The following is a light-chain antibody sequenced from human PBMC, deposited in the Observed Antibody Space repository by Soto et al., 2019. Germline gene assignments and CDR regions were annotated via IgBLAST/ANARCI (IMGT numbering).Light chain of an antibody. Sequence: QSALTQPASVSGSPGQSITISCTGTSNDVGGYNYVSWYQQHPGKAPKLMIYEVSNRPSGVSNRFSGSKSGNTASLTISGLQAEDEADYYCSSYNGSSSPPEVLGTGTKLTVL. J-gene: IGLJ1*01. CDR3: SSYNGSSSPPEV. CDR2: EVS. V-gene: IGLV2-14*01. CDR1: SNDVGGYNY.